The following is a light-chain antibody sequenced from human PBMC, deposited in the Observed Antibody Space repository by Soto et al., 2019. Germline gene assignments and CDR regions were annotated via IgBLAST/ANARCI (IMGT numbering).Light chain of an antibody. V-gene: IGLV2-14*01. CDR3: SSYTSSSTFYV. CDR1: SSEFGGYNY. CDR2: DVS. J-gene: IGLJ1*01. Sequence: QPVLTPPASVSGSPGQSITISCTGNSSEFGGYNYVSWYQQHPGKAPKLMIYDVSNRPSGVSNRFSGSKSGNTASLTISGLQAEDEADYYCSSYTSSSTFYVFGTGTKVTVL.